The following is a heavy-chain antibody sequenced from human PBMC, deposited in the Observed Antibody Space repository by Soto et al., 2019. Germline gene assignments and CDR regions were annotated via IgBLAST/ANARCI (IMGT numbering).Heavy chain of an antibody. CDR3: ASEAWYGAGNAFDI. CDR2: IRSGTSTI. CDR1: GFIFRNYR. D-gene: IGHD1-26*01. V-gene: IGHV3-48*01. Sequence: QLVESGGGLVQPGGSLRLSCAASGFIFRNYRMNWVRQAPGKGLEWLSYIRSGTSTINYADSVKGRFTISRDNAKNSLYLQMNGLRCEDTAVYYCASEAWYGAGNAFDIWGQGTLVTVSS. J-gene: IGHJ3*02.